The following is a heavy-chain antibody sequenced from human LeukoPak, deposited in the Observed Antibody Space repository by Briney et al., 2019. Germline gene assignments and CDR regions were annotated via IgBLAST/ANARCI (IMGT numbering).Heavy chain of an antibody. D-gene: IGHD3-3*01. V-gene: IGHV4-38-2*02. J-gene: IGHJ4*02. CDR1: GYSISSGSY. Sequence: SETLSLTCSVSGYSISSGSYWGWIRLPPGKGLQWIGSIYHSGSTYYNPSLGSRITISLDRSKQKFSLKLTSVTAADTAVYFCARGAEYYAIWRGYAGYSDYWGQGISVTVSS. CDR2: IYHSGST. CDR3: ARGAEYYAIWRGYAGYSDY.